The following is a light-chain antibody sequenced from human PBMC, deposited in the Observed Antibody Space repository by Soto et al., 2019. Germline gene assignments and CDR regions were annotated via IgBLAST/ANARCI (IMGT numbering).Light chain of an antibody. CDR1: QSVSTY. CDR2: DTT. J-gene: IGKJ5*01. Sequence: VLTQSPVTLSLSPGDRATLSCRASQSVSTYLAWYRQVPGQPPRLLIYDTTNRAAGIPPRFSGSRSGTDFTLTISSVEPEDFALYYCQQRNTFGQGTRLEIK. CDR3: QQRNT. V-gene: IGKV3-11*01.